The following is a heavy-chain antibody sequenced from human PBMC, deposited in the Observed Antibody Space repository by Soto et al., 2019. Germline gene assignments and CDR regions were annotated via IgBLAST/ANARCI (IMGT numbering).Heavy chain of an antibody. Sequence: QVQLVESGGGLVKPGGSLRLPCAASGFTFSDYYMSWIRQAPGKGLEWVSHISTSSSYTNYADSVKGRITISRDNAKNSLYLQMNGLRAADAAVYYCARDRYGDDPFDLWGSGTLVSVSS. CDR1: GFTFSDYY. J-gene: IGHJ2*01. CDR2: ISTSSSYT. CDR3: ARDRYGDDPFDL. V-gene: IGHV3-11*05. D-gene: IGHD4-17*01.